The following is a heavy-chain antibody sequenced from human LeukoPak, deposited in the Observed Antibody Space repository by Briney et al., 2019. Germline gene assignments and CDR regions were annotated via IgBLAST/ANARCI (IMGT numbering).Heavy chain of an antibody. V-gene: IGHV5-51*01. CDR1: GYSFSKYW. CDR3: GRYGLSGNGYTSYFYYGVDF. J-gene: IGHJ6*02. CDR2: IYSDESLI. Sequence: GESLKISCTASGYSFSKYWIGWVRQTPGKGLEWMGFIYSDESLIRYSPSFEGQVTISADNSINTAYLQWNSLKASDTAMYYCGRYGLSGNGYTSYFYYGVDFWGQGTAVTVSS. D-gene: IGHD5-24*01.